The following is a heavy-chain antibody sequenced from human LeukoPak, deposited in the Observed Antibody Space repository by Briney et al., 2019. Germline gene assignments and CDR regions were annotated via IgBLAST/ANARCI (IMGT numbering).Heavy chain of an antibody. CDR1: GFTFTSYA. CDR2: ISGSGGST. V-gene: IGHV3-23*01. J-gene: IGHJ4*02. CDR3: AKTAEGYFDY. Sequence: GGSLRLSCAASGFTFTSYAMRWVRQAPGKGLEWVSAISGSGGSTYYADSVKGRFTISRDNSKNTLYLQMNSLRAADTAVYYCAKTAEGYFDYWGQGTLVTVSS.